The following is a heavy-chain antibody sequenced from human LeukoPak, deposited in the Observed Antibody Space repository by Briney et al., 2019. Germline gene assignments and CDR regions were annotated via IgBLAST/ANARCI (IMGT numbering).Heavy chain of an antibody. V-gene: IGHV3-30*02. D-gene: IGHD2/OR15-2a*01. Sequence: GGSLRLSCAASGFTFSSYGMHWVRQAPGKGLEWVTFIWYDGSNKYYADSVKGRFTISRDNSRDTLYLQMNSLRAEDTAVYYCAKDLVVLSSMGLYYLDVWGKGTTVTVSS. J-gene: IGHJ6*03. CDR3: AKDLVVLSSMGLYYLDV. CDR1: GFTFSSYG. CDR2: IWYDGSNK.